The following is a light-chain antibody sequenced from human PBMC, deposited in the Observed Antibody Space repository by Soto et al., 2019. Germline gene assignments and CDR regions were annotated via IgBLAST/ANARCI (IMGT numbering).Light chain of an antibody. V-gene: IGLV2-14*01. CDR3: SSYTTSSTLV. CDR2: DVS. J-gene: IGLJ2*01. CDR1: SSDVGGYNY. Sequence: SALTQPASVSGSPGQSITISCTGNSSDVGGYNYVSWYQQPPGKAPKLMIYDVSNRPSWVSNRFSGSKSGNTASLTISGLQAEDEADYYCSSYTTSSTLVFGGGTKLTVL.